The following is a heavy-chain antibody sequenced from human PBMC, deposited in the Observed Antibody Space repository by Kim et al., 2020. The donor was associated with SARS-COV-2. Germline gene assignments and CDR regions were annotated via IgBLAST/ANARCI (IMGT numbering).Heavy chain of an antibody. Sequence: PSPKRRVTIPVDTSKNQFSLKLSSVTAADTAVYYCARHVVPAARRGPLDYWGQGTLVTVSS. CDR3: ARHVVPAARRGPLDY. D-gene: IGHD2-2*01. J-gene: IGHJ4*02. V-gene: IGHV4-39*01.